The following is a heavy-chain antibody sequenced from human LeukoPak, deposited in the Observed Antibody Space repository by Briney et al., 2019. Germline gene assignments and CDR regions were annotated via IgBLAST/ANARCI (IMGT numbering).Heavy chain of an antibody. CDR1: GYTFTSYG. Sequence: SVKVSCKASGYTFTSYGISWVRQAPGQGLEWMGGIIPIFGTANYAQKFQGRVTITADESTSTAYMELSSLRSEDTAVYYCARDHSSIAVAGSFDYWGQGTLVTVSS. J-gene: IGHJ4*02. V-gene: IGHV1-69*13. CDR2: IIPIFGTA. CDR3: ARDHSSIAVAGSFDY. D-gene: IGHD6-19*01.